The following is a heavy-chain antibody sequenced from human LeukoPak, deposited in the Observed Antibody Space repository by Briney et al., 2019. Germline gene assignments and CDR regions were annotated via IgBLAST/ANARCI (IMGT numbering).Heavy chain of an antibody. Sequence: SQTLSLTCNVSGGSVSRGNYYWNWIRQHPGKGPEWIGYIYYSGRTNYNPSLKSRVAISVDTSKNLFSLKLSSVTVADTAVYYCARQTADGSAYYGLDVWGQGTTVTVSS. CDR2: IYYSGRT. J-gene: IGHJ6*02. V-gene: IGHV4-31*02. CDR3: ARQTADGSAYYGLDV. CDR1: GGSVSRGNYY. D-gene: IGHD6-13*01.